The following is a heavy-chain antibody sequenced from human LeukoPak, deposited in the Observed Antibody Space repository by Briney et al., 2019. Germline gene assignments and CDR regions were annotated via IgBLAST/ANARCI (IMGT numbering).Heavy chain of an antibody. J-gene: IGHJ4*02. Sequence: GGSLRLSCAASGFTFSSYGMHWVRQAPGKGMERGADISYDGSNKYYADSVKGRFTISRDNTKNTLYLQMNSLRAEDTAVYYCAKENNYDFWSGYLFDYWGQGTLVTVSS. CDR1: GFTFSSYG. V-gene: IGHV3-30*18. CDR3: AKENNYDFWSGYLFDY. CDR2: ISYDGSNK. D-gene: IGHD3-3*01.